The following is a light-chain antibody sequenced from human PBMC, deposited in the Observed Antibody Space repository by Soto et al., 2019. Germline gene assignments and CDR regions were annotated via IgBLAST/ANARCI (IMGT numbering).Light chain of an antibody. CDR1: SIDVGGYNL. J-gene: IGLJ1*01. CDR2: EVS. CDR3: CSYATSSFV. Sequence: QSALTQPASVSGSPGRSITISCSGTSIDVGGYNLVSWYQQHPGRAPKLLIYEVSQRPSGVSSRFSGSKSGNTATLTISGVQPEDEADYHCCSYATSSFVFGTGTKVTVL. V-gene: IGLV2-23*02.